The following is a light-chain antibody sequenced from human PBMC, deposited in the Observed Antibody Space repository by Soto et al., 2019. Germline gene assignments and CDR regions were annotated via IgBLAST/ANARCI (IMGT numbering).Light chain of an antibody. CDR3: QQYGSSPRT. V-gene: IGKV3-20*01. CDR2: GAS. CDR1: QSVSSSY. J-gene: IGKJ1*01. Sequence: EIVLTQSPGTLSLSPGERATLSCRASQSVSSSYLAWYQQKPGQAPRLLIYGASRRATGIPDRFSGSGSGTDFTLTIFRLDPEDFAVYYRQQYGSSPRTFGQGTKVDI.